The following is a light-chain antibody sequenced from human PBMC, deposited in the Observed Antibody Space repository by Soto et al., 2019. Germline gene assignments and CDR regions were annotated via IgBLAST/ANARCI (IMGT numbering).Light chain of an antibody. CDR2: DAS. CDR3: QQRSN. J-gene: IGKJ5*01. V-gene: IGKV3-11*01. CDR1: QSVSSY. Sequence: EIVMTQSPATLSVSPGEIATLSCRASQSVSSYLAWYQQKPGQAPRLLIYDASNRATGIPARFSGSGSGTDFTLTISSLEPEDFAVYYCQQRSNFGQGTRLENK.